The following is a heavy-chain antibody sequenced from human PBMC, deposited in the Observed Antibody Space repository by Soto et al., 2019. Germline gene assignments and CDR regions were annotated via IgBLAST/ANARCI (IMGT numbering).Heavy chain of an antibody. CDR2: IIPIFGTA. J-gene: IGHJ4*02. CDR1: GGTFSSYA. CDR3: ARGIVSDYDSSGYYYFDY. V-gene: IGHV1-69*13. Sequence: SVKVSCKASGGTFSSYAISWVRQAPGQGLEWMGGIIPIFGTANYAQKFQGRVTITADESTSTAYMELSSLRSEDTAVYYCARGIVSDYDSSGYYYFDYWGQGTLVTVSS. D-gene: IGHD3-22*01.